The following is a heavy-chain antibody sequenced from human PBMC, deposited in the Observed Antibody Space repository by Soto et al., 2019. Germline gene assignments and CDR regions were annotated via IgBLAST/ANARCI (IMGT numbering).Heavy chain of an antibody. CDR3: ARGSLWFVEHSGMDV. CDR1: GYTFSSYD. J-gene: IGHJ6*02. V-gene: IGHV1-8*01. D-gene: IGHD3-10*01. CDR2: MKPNNGNT. Sequence: QVQLVQSGAEVQKPGASVKVSCNAPGYTFSSYDLNWVRQATGQGLEWMGWMKPNNGNTGYAQKFQGRVTMTRNTSISTAYMEPSSLRSEDTAVYYCARGSLWFVEHSGMDVWGHGTTVTVSS.